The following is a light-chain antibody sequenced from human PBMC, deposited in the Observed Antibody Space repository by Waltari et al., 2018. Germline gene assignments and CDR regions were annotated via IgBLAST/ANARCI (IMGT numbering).Light chain of an antibody. CDR3: GTWDSRLSAGEV. V-gene: IGLV1-51*01. CDR2: DNN. J-gene: IGLJ2*01. Sequence: QSVLTQPPSVSAAAGQRVTIPCSGSRSNIGNNYVAWYQQLPGAAPRLLIYDNNKRPSQISDRFSGSKSGTSATLGITGLRTGDEAVYYCGTWDSRLSAGEVFGGGTKLTVL. CDR1: RSNIGNNY.